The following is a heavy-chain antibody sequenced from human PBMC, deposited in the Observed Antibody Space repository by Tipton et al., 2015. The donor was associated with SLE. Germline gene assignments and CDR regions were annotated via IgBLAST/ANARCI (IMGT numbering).Heavy chain of an antibody. CDR3: AREMAVGGGVDY. Sequence: SLRLSCAASGFTFSSYAMHWVRQAPGKGLEWVAVIWYGGSNKYCADSVKGRCTISRDNSKNTLYLQMNSLRAEDTAMYYCAREMAVGGGVDYWGQGTLVTVSS. D-gene: IGHD6-19*01. CDR2: IWYGGSNK. V-gene: IGHV3-33*01. J-gene: IGHJ4*02. CDR1: GFTFSSYA.